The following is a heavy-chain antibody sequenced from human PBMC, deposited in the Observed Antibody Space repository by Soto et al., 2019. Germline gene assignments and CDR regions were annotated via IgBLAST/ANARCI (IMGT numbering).Heavy chain of an antibody. Sequence: SETLSLTCTVSGGSISSYYWSWIRQPPGKGLEWIGEINHSGSTNYNPSLKSRVTISVDTSKNQFSLKLSSVTAADTAVYYCARGGLRRRITMIGVSAFDIWGQGTMVTVSS. CDR1: GGSISSYY. CDR3: ARGGLRRRITMIGVSAFDI. V-gene: IGHV4-34*01. D-gene: IGHD3-22*01. CDR2: INHSGST. J-gene: IGHJ3*02.